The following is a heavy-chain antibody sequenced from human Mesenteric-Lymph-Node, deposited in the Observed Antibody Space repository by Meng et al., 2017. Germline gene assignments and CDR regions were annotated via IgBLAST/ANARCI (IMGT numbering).Heavy chain of an antibody. V-gene: IGHV1-2*02. CDR1: GYTFTSYY. J-gene: IGHJ4*02. D-gene: IGHD1-14*01. CDR2: INPNSGGT. Sequence: ASVKVSCKASGYTFTSYYMHWVRQAPGQGLEWMGWINPNSGGTNYAQKFQGRVTMTRDTSISTAYMELSRLRSDDTAVYYCARAYGTRSLDDYWGQGTLVTVSS. CDR3: ARAYGTRSLDDY.